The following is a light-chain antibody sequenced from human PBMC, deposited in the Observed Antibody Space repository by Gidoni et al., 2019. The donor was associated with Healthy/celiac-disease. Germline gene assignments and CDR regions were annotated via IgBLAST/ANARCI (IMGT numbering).Light chain of an antibody. CDR3: SSYTSSSILV. CDR1: SSDVGGYNY. CDR2: DVS. Sequence: QSALPQPPSVSGSPGQSINISCTGTSSDVGGYNYVSWYQQHPGKAPKLMIYDVSNRPSGVSNRFSGSKSGNTASLTISGLQAEDEADYYCSSYTSSSILVFGGGTKLTVL. V-gene: IGLV2-14*01. J-gene: IGLJ2*01.